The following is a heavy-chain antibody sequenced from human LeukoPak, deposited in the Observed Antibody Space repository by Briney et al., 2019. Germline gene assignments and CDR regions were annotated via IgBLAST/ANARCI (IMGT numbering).Heavy chain of an antibody. CDR2: ISSSGSTI. V-gene: IGHV3-48*03. CDR1: GFTFSSYE. D-gene: IGHD3-9*01. Sequence: PGGSLRLSCAASGFTFSSYEMNWVRQAPGKGLEWVSYISSSGSTIYYADSVKGRFTISRDNAKNSLYLQMNSLRAEDTALYYCAKDQYYDILTGYLGVDYWGQGTLVTVSS. J-gene: IGHJ4*02. CDR3: AKDQYYDILTGYLGVDY.